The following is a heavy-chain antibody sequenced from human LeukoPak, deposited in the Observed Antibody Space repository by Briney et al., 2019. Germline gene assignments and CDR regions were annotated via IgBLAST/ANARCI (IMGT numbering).Heavy chain of an antibody. Sequence: PGGSLRLSCAASGFTFSSYSMNWVRQAPGKGLEWVSSISSSSSYIYYADSVKGRFTISRDNSKNTLYLQMNSLRAEDTAVYYCAKDRVYDSSGYGFDYWGQGTLVTVSS. J-gene: IGHJ4*02. D-gene: IGHD3-22*01. CDR2: ISSSSSYI. CDR3: AKDRVYDSSGYGFDY. CDR1: GFTFSSYS. V-gene: IGHV3-21*01.